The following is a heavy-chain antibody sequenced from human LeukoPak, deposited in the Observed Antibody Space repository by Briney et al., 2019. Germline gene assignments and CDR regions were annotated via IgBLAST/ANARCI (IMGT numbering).Heavy chain of an antibody. Sequence: PGGSLRLSCAASGFTFSSYGMHWVRQAPGKGLEWVAFIRYDGSNKYYADSVKGRFTISRDNSKNTLYLQMNSLRAEDTAVYYCARDRSSSWYSFVYWGQGTLVTVSS. CDR1: GFTFSSYG. V-gene: IGHV3-30*02. CDR2: IRYDGSNK. CDR3: ARDRSSSWYSFVY. D-gene: IGHD6-13*01. J-gene: IGHJ4*02.